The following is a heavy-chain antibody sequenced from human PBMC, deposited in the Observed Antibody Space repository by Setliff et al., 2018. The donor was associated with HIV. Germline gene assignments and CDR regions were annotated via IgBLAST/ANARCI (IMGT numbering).Heavy chain of an antibody. V-gene: IGHV4-31*03. D-gene: IGHD1-1*01. CDR1: GGSVRSGDYY. CDR3: AREAMEGAFDL. Sequence: PSETLSLTCSVSGGSVRSGDYYWTWIRQLPGKGLEWIGYVFVSGNTNYNPSPRSRVTISVDRSKDQFSLKLNSMTAADTARYYCAREAMEGAFDLWGQGTMVTVSS. CDR2: VFVSGNT. J-gene: IGHJ3*01.